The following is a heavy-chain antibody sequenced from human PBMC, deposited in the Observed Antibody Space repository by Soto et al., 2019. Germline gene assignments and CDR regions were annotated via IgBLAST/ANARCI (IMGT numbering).Heavy chain of an antibody. CDR3: ARDGLLGYCSGGSCYSGDAFDI. D-gene: IGHD2-15*01. CDR2: IYYSGST. J-gene: IGHJ3*02. Sequence: QVQLQESGPGLVKPSETLSLTCTVSGGSISSYYWSWIRQPPGKGLEWIGYIYYSGSTNYNPSLKCRVTISVATSKKQFSLKLSSVTAADTAVYYCARDGLLGYCSGGSCYSGDAFDICGQGTMVTVSS. V-gene: IGHV4-59*01. CDR1: GGSISSYY.